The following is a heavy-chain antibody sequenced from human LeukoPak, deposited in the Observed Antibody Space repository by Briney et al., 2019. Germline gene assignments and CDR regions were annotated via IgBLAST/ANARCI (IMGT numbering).Heavy chain of an antibody. CDR2: ISNDGSTK. D-gene: IGHD3-10*01. CDR3: ARAMVRGVPFDY. CDR1: GFTFSSYA. J-gene: IGHJ4*02. V-gene: IGHV3-30-3*01. Sequence: GSLKLSCAASGFTFSSYAMHWVRQPPGRGLEWLTVISNDGSTKYYADSVRGRFTISRDNSKNTLYLQINGLSLDDTAVYYCARAMVRGVPFDYWGQGTLVTVSS.